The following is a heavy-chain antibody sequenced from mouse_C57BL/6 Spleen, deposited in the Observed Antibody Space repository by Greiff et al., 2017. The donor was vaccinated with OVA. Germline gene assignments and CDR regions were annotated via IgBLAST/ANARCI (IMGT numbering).Heavy chain of an antibody. V-gene: IGHV1-15*01. CDR3: TAIYYYGSSPAWFAY. Sequence: VQLQQSGAELVRPGASVTLSCKASGYTFTDYEMHWVKQTPVHGLEWIGAIDPETGGTAYNQKFKGKAILTADKSSRTAYMEVRSLTFEGSAVDYCTAIYYYGSSPAWFAYWGQGTLVTVSA. CDR2: IDPETGGT. J-gene: IGHJ3*01. CDR1: GYTFTDYE. D-gene: IGHD1-1*01.